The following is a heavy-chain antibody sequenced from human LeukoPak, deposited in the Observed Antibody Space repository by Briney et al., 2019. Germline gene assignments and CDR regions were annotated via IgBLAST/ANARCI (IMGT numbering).Heavy chain of an antibody. V-gene: IGHV4-38-2*02. J-gene: IGHJ5*02. CDR1: GYSISSGYY. D-gene: IGHD3-22*01. CDR3: ARDHYYDSSGYYLGGNWFDP. CDR2: IYHSGST. Sequence: SETLSLTCTVSGYSISSGYYWGWIRQPPGKGLEWIGSIYHSGSTYYNPSLKSRVTISVDTSKNQFSLKLSSVTAADTAVYYCARDHYYDSSGYYLGGNWFDPWGQGTLVTVSS.